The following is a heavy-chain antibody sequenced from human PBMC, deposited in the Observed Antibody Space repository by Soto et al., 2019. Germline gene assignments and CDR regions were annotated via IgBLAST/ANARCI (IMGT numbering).Heavy chain of an antibody. CDR2: IFYLGSS. CDR1: GDSIISSDFY. V-gene: IGHV4-39*01. Sequence: SETLSLTCTVPGDSIISSDFYWGWVRQPPGKGLEWIGSIFYLGSSYYNPSLKSRVTMSVDTSKNQFSLRLRSVTAADTALYFCARHSLALRKNNWFDPCGHGIMVTVSS. D-gene: IGHD3-3*02. J-gene: IGHJ5*02. CDR3: ARHSLALRKNNWFDP.